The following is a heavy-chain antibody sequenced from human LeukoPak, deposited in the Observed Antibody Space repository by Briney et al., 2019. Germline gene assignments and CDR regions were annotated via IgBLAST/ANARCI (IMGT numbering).Heavy chain of an antibody. V-gene: IGHV3-74*01. CDR2: INTDGSGT. Sequence: LAGGSLRLSCAASGFTFSSYAMSWVRQAPGKGLVWVSRINTDGSGTNYADSVKGRFTISRDSAKNTLYLQMNSLRAEDTAVYYCARPRGYSYGLSYYMDVWGKGTTVTVSS. CDR1: GFTFSSYA. D-gene: IGHD5-18*01. J-gene: IGHJ6*03. CDR3: ARPRGYSYGLSYYMDV.